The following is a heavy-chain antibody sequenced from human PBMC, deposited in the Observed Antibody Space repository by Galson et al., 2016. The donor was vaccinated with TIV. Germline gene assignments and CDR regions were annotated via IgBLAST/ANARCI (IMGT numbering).Heavy chain of an antibody. V-gene: IGHV2-70*11. CDR2: IPWVYDK. CDR1: GFSRTTSGMC. CDR3: ARTPYGDSFGWFFDL. D-gene: IGHD4-17*01. J-gene: IGHJ2*01. Sequence: PALVKPTQTLTLTCTFSGFSRTTSGMCVSCIRQTPGQGLEWLARIPWVYDKYYNIYLQTRLSIPKDTSRNQVVLTMTDMDPEDTATYYCARTPYGDSFGWFFDLWGRGTLVSVSS.